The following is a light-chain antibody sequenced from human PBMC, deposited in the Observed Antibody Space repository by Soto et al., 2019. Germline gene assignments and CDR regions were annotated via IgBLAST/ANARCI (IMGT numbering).Light chain of an antibody. J-gene: IGKJ4*01. CDR2: DAS. CDR1: QSVSSY. V-gene: IGKV3-11*01. CDR3: QQRSNWPLR. Sequence: LTQSPATVSLTTRERATLSCRASQSVSSYLAWYQQKPGQAPRLLIYDASNRATGIPARFSGSGSGTEFTLTIISLQPEDFAVYYCQQRSNWPLRFGGGSKADIK.